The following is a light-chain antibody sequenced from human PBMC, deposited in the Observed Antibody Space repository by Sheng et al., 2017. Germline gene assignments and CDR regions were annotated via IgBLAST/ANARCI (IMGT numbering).Light chain of an antibody. CDR3: QAWDSSTVV. V-gene: IGLV3-1*01. CDR2: QDS. CDR1: KLGDKF. Sequence: SYELTQPPSVSVSPGQTASITCSGDKLGDKFVCWYQQKPGQSPVLVIYQDSKRPSGIPERFSGSNSGNTATLTISGTQAMDEADYYXQAWDSSTVVFGGGTKLTVL. J-gene: IGLJ2*01.